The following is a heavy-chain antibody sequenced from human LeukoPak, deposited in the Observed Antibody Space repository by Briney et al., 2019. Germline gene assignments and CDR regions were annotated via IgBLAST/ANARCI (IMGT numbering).Heavy chain of an antibody. V-gene: IGHV1-69*05. Sequence: GSSVKLSCTASGGTFSSYAISWVRQAPGQGLEWMGGIIPIFGTANYAQKFQGRVTMTRDTSTSTVYMELSSLRSEDTAVYYCARDHEYYYGSGSYYPGGCDYWGQGTLVTVSS. J-gene: IGHJ4*02. CDR2: IIPIFGTA. CDR1: GGTFSSYA. CDR3: ARDHEYYYGSGSYYPGGCDY. D-gene: IGHD3-10*01.